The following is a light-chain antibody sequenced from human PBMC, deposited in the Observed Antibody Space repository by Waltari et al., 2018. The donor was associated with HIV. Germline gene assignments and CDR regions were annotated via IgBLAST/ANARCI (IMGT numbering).Light chain of an antibody. CDR1: QTVFYRGDHKHY. J-gene: IGKJ4*01. CDR2: WAS. CDR3: QQYYNEPLT. V-gene: IGKV4-1*01. Sequence: DIVVTQSPDSGAVSLGERATIKGKSSQTVFYRGDHKHYLSWYQKKPGQPPKLLISWASTRESVVPDRFTGGGSGTDFTLNINNLQAEDVAVYYCQQYYNEPLTFGGGTRIEIK.